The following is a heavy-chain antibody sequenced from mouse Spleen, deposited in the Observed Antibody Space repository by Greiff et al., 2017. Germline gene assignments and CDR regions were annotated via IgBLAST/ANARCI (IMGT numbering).Heavy chain of an antibody. V-gene: IGHV1-69*01. Sequence: QVQLQQPGAELVMPGASVKLSCKASGYTFTSYWMHWVKQRPGQGLEWIGEIDPSDSYTNYNQKFKGKATLTVDKSSSTAYMQLSSLTSEDSAVYYCARTGFDYWGQGTTLTVSS. CDR2: IDPSDSYT. CDR1: GYTFTSYW. D-gene: IGHD4-1*01. J-gene: IGHJ2*01. CDR3: ARTGFDY.